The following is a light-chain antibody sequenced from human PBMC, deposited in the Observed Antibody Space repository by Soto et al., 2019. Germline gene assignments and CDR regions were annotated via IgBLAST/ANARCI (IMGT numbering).Light chain of an antibody. V-gene: IGLV1-51*02. Sequence: QSVLTQPPSVSAAPGQKVTISCSGSSSNIGNNYVSWYQQLPGTAPKLLIYENNKRPSGIPDRFSGSKSGTSATLGITGLQTGDEADYYCGTWDSSLSAPVFGTGTKHRP. CDR2: ENN. CDR3: GTWDSSLSAPV. J-gene: IGLJ1*01. CDR1: SSNIGNNY.